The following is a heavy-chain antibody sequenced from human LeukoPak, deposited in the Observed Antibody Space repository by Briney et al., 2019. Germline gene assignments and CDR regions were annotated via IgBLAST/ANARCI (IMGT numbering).Heavy chain of an antibody. CDR2: IYYSVTT. J-gene: IGHJ4*02. CDR1: GGSISSSDYY. V-gene: IGHV4-39*07. CDR3: ARDRLRWPKIDY. Sequence: SETLSLTCTVSGGSISSSDYYWGWIRQPPGKGLEWIGSIYYSVTTYYNPSLKSRVTISVDTSKNQFSLKLNSVTAADTAVYYCARDRLRWPKIDYWGQGTLVAVSS. D-gene: IGHD4-23*01.